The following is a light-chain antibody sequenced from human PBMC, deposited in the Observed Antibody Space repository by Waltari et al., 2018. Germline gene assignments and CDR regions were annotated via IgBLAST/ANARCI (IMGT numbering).Light chain of an antibody. CDR3: AAWDDSLSGRV. J-gene: IGLJ3*02. V-gene: IGLV1-47*01. CDR1: SSNIGSNY. Sequence: QSVLTQPPSASGTPGQRVTISCSGSSSNIGSNYLYWYQQLPGAAPKLLIYRNNRRPSGVPDRCSGSKSGPSVSLAIIGLRSEDEADYYCAAWDDSLSGRVFGGGTKLTVL. CDR2: RNN.